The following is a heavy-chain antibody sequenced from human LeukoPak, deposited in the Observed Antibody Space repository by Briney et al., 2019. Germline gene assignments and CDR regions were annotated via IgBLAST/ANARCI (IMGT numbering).Heavy chain of an antibody. CDR2: ISSSSSYI. Sequence: GGSLRLSCAASGFTFSSYSMNWVRQAPGKGLEWVSSISSSSSYIYYADSVKGRFTISRDNAKNSLYLQMNSLRAEDTAVYYCARALVWDYYYGMDVWGQGTTVTVSS. CDR1: GFTFSSYS. V-gene: IGHV3-21*01. D-gene: IGHD3-16*01. CDR3: ARALVWDYYYGMDV. J-gene: IGHJ6*02.